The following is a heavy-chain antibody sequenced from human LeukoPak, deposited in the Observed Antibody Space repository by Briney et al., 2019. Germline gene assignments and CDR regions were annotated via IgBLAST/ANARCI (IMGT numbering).Heavy chain of an antibody. CDR3: ARVSGTAMVTDYYYYGMDV. J-gene: IGHJ6*02. CDR1: GYTFTSYG. V-gene: IGHV1-18*04. Sequence: VASVKVSCKASGYTFTSYGISWVRQAPGQGLEWMGWISAYNGNTNYAQKLQGRVTMTTDTSTSTAYMELRSLRSDDTAVYYCARVSGTAMVTDYYYYGMDVWGQGTLVTVSS. D-gene: IGHD5-18*01. CDR2: ISAYNGNT.